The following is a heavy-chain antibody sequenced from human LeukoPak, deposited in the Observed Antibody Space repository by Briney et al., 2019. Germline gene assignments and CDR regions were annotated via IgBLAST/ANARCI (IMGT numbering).Heavy chain of an antibody. CDR3: ARRTVYDAFDI. CDR2: IYHSGST. J-gene: IGHJ3*02. CDR1: GYSISSGYY. V-gene: IGHV4-38-2*01. Sequence: SETLSLTCAVSGYSISSGYYWGWIRQPPGKGLEWIGSIYHSGSTYYNPSLKSRVTISVDTSKNQFSLKLSSVTAADTAAYYCARRTVYDAFDIWGQGTMVTVSS. D-gene: IGHD1/OR15-1a*01.